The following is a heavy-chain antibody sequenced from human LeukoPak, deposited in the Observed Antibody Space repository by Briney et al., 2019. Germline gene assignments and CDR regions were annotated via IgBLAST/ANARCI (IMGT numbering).Heavy chain of an antibody. CDR2: IGGSGTNT. CDR3: AASKGYMDV. Sequence: GGSLRLSCAASGFTFSSYGMHWVRQAPGKGLEWVSAIGGSGTNTYYADSVKGRFTISRDNSKNALYLQMNSLRAEDTAIYYCAASKGYMDVWGKGTTVTISS. J-gene: IGHJ6*03. CDR1: GFTFSSYG. V-gene: IGHV3-23*01.